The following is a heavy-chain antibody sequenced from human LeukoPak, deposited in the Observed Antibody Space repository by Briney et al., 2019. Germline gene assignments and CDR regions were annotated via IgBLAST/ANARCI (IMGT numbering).Heavy chain of an antibody. CDR3: ARAYGSGSYFPDY. CDR1: GYTFTGYY. V-gene: IGHV1-2*02. J-gene: IGHJ4*02. CDR2: INPNSGGT. D-gene: IGHD3-10*01. Sequence: ASVKVSCKASGYTFTGYYMHWVRQAPGQGLEWMGWINPNSGGTNYAQKFQGRVTTTRDTSISTAYMELSRLRSDDTAVYYCARAYGSGSYFPDYWGQGTLVTVSS.